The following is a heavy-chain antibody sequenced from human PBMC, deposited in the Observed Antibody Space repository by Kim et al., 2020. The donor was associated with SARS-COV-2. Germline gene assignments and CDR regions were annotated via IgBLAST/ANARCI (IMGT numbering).Heavy chain of an antibody. CDR2: IYYSGST. D-gene: IGHD1-26*01. V-gene: IGHV4-59*08. CDR1: GGSISSYY. J-gene: IGHJ3*02. Sequence: SETLSLTCTVSGGSISSYYWSWIRQPPGKGLEWIGYIYYSGSTNYNPSLKSRVTISVDTSKNQFSLKLSSVTAADTAVYYCARLGGGATEEAFDIWGQGTMVTVSS. CDR3: ARLGGGATEEAFDI.